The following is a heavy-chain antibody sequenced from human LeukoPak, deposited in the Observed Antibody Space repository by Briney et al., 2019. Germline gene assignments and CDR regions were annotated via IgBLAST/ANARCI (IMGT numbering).Heavy chain of an antibody. CDR2: MSPNSGNT. CDR1: GYTFTSYD. J-gene: IGHJ6*02. V-gene: IGHV1-8*01. D-gene: IGHD3-10*01. CDR3: ASAGRGVILDYYYGMDV. Sequence: GASVKVSCKASGYTFTSYDINWVRHATGQGLEWMGWMSPNSGNTGYAQKFQGRVTMTRNTSMSTAYMELSSLRSEDTAVYYCASAGRGVILDYYYGMDVWGQGTTVTVSS.